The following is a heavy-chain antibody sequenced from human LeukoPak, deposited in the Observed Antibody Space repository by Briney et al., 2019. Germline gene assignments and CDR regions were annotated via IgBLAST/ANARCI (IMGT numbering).Heavy chain of an antibody. V-gene: IGHV4-61*02. J-gene: IGHJ4*02. CDR3: ACNWSDFDY. D-gene: IGHD1-1*01. CDR1: GDSISSDNYS. CDR2: FLTTEST. Sequence: SETLSLTCTVSGDSISSDNYSWTWIRQPAGKGLEWIGRFLTTESTNYNPSLKSRVTISADMSRNQFSLELRSVTAADTAVYYCACNWSDFDYWGQGILVTVSS.